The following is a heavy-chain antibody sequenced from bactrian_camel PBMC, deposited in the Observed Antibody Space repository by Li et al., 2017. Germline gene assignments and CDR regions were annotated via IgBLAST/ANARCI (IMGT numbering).Heavy chain of an antibody. CDR1: GDTYSSHC. CDR2: INSGGDST. D-gene: IGHD5*01. J-gene: IGHJ4*01. Sequence: DVQLVESGGGSVQSGGSLRLSCAITGDTYSSHCMRWFRQAPGKGLEWVSAINSGGDSTCYADSVKGRFTISRDNAKRTVYLQMNSLKPDDTAMYYCAARGFLYTGPVLERKWYHYWGQGTQVTVS. V-gene: IGHV3S40*01. CDR3: AARGFLYTGPVLERKWYHY.